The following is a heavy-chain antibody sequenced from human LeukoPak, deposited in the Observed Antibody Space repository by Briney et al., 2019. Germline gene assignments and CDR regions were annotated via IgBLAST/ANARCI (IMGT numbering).Heavy chain of an antibody. V-gene: IGHV3-23*01. J-gene: IGHJ4*02. Sequence: GGSLRLSCAASGFTFSSYAMSWVRQAPGKGLEWVSAISGSGGSTYYADSVKGRFTISRDNSKNTLYLQVNSLRAEDTAVYYCAKVLDYDILTGLAWGQGTLVTVSS. CDR2: ISGSGGST. D-gene: IGHD3-9*01. CDR1: GFTFSSYA. CDR3: AKVLDYDILTGLA.